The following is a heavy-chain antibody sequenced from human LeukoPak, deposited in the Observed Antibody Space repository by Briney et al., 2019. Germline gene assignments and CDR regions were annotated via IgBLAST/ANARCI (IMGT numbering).Heavy chain of an antibody. CDR1: GYTFTGYY. CDR2: INPNSGGT. D-gene: IGHD6-13*01. V-gene: IGHV1-2*02. Sequence: ASVKVSCKASGYTFTGYYMHWVRQAPGQGLEWMGWINPNSGGTNYAQKFQGRVTMTTETSTTTAYMELRGLTSDDTAVYFCAREADTNSWYRPAFRLLDVWGQGTLVTVSS. J-gene: IGHJ4*02. CDR3: AREADTNSWYRPAFRLLDV.